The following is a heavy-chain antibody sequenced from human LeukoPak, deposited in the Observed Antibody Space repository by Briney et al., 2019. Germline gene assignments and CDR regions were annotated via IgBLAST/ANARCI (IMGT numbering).Heavy chain of an antibody. V-gene: IGHV4-39*01. J-gene: IGHJ4*02. D-gene: IGHD6-6*01. CDR2: IYYSGST. CDR1: GASISSSSYS. CDR3: ARHVTPYTISSLDY. Sequence: SATLSLTCTVFGASISSSSYSWGWIRQPPGKRLEWIGSIYYSGSTTYHPSLKSPVTISVDTSKNQFSLRLSSVTAADTAVYYCARHVTPYTISSLDYWGQGTLVTVSS.